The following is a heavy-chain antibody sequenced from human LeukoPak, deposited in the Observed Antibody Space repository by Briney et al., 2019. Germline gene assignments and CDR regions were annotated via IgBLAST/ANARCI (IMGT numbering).Heavy chain of an antibody. CDR2: IIPMFGST. Sequence: SVKVSCKASGGSFTNCPFHWVRQAPGQGLEWMGGIIPMFGSTDYAQKFQGRLTITADESTTTAYLELSSLRSEDTAVYYCARDNDSRDPPHFDYWGQGTLVTVSS. CDR1: GGSFTNCP. V-gene: IGHV1-69*13. J-gene: IGHJ4*02. D-gene: IGHD3-16*01. CDR3: ARDNDSRDPPHFDY.